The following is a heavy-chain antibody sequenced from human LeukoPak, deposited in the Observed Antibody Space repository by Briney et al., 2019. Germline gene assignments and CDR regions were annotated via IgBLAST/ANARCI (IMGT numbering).Heavy chain of an antibody. Sequence: SETLSLTCTVSGGSINNYYWSWIRQPPGKGLEWIGYISYNGSTHYNSSFKSRVTISVDTPKNQFSLRMSSLTAADTAVYYCAIHVLGSTTRLGPWGQGTLVTVSS. CDR1: GGSINNYY. V-gene: IGHV4-59*01. D-gene: IGHD2/OR15-2a*01. CDR2: ISYNGST. CDR3: AIHVLGSTTRLGP. J-gene: IGHJ5*02.